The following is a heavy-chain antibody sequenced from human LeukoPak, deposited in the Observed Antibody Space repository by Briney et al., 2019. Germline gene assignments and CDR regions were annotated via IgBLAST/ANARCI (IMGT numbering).Heavy chain of an antibody. CDR2: INHSGST. D-gene: IGHD3-10*01. CDR3: AGQAPTLWFGEPTFDY. Sequence: SETLSLTCAVYGGSFSGYYWSWIRQPPGKGLEWIGEINHSGSTNYNPSLKSRVTISVDTSKNQFSLKLSSVTAADTAVYYCAGQAPTLWFGEPTFDYWGQGTLVTVSS. J-gene: IGHJ4*02. CDR1: GGSFSGYY. V-gene: IGHV4-34*01.